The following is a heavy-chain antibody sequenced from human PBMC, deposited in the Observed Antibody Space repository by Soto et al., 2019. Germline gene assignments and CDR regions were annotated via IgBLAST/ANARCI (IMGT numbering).Heavy chain of an antibody. CDR3: VSWVSAHFDY. CDR2: IDSSGVNT. D-gene: IGHD3-16*01. Sequence: LRLSFAASRYTFKSHGLSWVRQAPGKGLEWVSTIDSSGVNTHYADSVKGRFTIPRDNSRNTLHLQMHDLRADDTALYYCVSWVSAHFDYWGQGTVVTVSS. V-gene: IGHV3-23*01. J-gene: IGHJ4*02. CDR1: RYTFKSHG.